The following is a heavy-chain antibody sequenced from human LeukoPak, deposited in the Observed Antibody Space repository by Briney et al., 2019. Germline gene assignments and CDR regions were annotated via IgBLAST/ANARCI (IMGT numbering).Heavy chain of an antibody. Sequence: SETLSLTCNVSGGSISNYYWSWIRQSPEKGLEWIGYIHYRGSTNYNPSLKSRVTISVDTSKNQIALKLRSVTVADTAVYFRALQRYYDWSMHYWGQGILVSVSS. CDR2: IHYRGST. J-gene: IGHJ4*02. D-gene: IGHD3-9*01. V-gene: IGHV4-59*01. CDR1: GGSISNYY. CDR3: ALQRYYDWSMHY.